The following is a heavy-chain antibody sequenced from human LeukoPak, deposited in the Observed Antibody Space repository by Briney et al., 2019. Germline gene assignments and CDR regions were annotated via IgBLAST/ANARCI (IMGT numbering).Heavy chain of an antibody. CDR3: ARDSYDSSGSYYFDY. J-gene: IGHJ4*02. CDR1: GFTFSSYS. V-gene: IGHV3-21*01. CDR2: ISSSSYI. Sequence: GGSLRLSCAASGFTFSSYSMNWVRQAPGKGLEWVSSISSSSYIYYADSVKGRFTISRDNAKNSLYLQMNSLRAEDTAVYYCARDSYDSSGSYYFDYWGQGTLVTVSS. D-gene: IGHD3-22*01.